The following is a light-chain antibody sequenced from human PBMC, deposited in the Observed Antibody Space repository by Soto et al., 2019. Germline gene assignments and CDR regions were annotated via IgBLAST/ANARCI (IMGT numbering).Light chain of an antibody. CDR2: KAS. J-gene: IGKJ1*01. CDR3: QQYNSYSPT. V-gene: IGKV1-5*03. Sequence: DIQMTQSPFTLAASVGDRGTITCRASQSISVWLAWYQQKAGKAPNLLIYKASRLESGVPSRFSGSGSETEFTLTISGLQPSDSATYYCQQYNSYSPTFGQGTKVDIK. CDR1: QSISVW.